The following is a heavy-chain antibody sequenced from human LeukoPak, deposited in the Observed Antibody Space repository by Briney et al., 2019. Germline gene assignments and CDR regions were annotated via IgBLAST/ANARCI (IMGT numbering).Heavy chain of an antibody. Sequence: SETLSLTCTVSGDSISNYYWTWIRQPPGKGLEWLGYIYYGGSTKYNPSLRGRVTISVDTSKNQFSLKLTSLTAADTAVYYCARRRAVPGFYYFDYWGQGTLVTVSS. CDR3: ARRRAVPGFYYFDY. D-gene: IGHD2/OR15-2a*01. J-gene: IGHJ4*02. V-gene: IGHV4-59*08. CDR1: GDSISNYY. CDR2: IYYGGST.